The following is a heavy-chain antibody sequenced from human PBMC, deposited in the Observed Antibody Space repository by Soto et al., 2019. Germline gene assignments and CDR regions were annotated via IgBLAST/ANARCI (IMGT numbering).Heavy chain of an antibody. CDR3: ASVLYNWNYYYYYGMDV. J-gene: IGHJ6*02. V-gene: IGHV4-4*07. Sequence: SETLSLTCTVSGGSISSYYWSWIRQPAGKGLEWIGRIYTSGSTNYNPSLKSRVTMSVDTSKNQFSLKLSSVTAADTALYYCASVLYNWNYYYYYGMDVWGQGTTVTVSS. CDR1: GGSISSYY. D-gene: IGHD1-20*01. CDR2: IYTSGST.